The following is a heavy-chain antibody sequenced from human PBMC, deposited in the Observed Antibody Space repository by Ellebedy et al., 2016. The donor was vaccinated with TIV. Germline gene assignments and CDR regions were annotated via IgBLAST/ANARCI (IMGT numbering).Heavy chain of an antibody. J-gene: IGHJ2*01. V-gene: IGHV3-48*04. Sequence: GGSLRLSCAASGFTFSSYSMNWVRQAPGKGLEWVSYISSSSSTIYYADSVKGRFTISRDNSKNSLYLQMNSLRTEDTALYYCARGYCSSTSCYAHWYFDLWGRGTLVTVSS. CDR3: ARGYCSSTSCYAHWYFDL. CDR2: ISSSSSTI. CDR1: GFTFSSYS. D-gene: IGHD2-2*01.